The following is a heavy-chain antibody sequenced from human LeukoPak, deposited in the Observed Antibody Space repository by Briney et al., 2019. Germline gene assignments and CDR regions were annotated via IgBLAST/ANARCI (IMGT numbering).Heavy chain of an antibody. CDR1: GGSISSYY. Sequence: SETLSLICTVSGGSISSYYWSWIRQPPGKGLEWIGYIYYSGSTNYNPSLKSRVTISVDTSKNQFSLKLSSVTAADTAVYYCARANRKYQLYFVDWGQGTLVTVSS. D-gene: IGHD2-2*01. J-gene: IGHJ4*02. V-gene: IGHV4-59*01. CDR2: IYYSGST. CDR3: ARANRKYQLYFVD.